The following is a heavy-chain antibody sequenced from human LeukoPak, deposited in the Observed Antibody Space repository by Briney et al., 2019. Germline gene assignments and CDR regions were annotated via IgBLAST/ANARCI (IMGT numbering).Heavy chain of an antibody. J-gene: IGHJ4*02. CDR2: ISSRGSTI. D-gene: IGHD1-14*01. CDR1: GFTFSDYY. CDR3: ARDRDSNHFDY. Sequence: GGSLRLSYAASGFTFSDYYMNWIRQAPGKGLEWVSYISSRGSTIYYADSVKGRFTISRDNAKNSLYLQMNSLRAEDTAVYYCARDRDSNHFDYWGQGTLVTVSS. V-gene: IGHV3-11*01.